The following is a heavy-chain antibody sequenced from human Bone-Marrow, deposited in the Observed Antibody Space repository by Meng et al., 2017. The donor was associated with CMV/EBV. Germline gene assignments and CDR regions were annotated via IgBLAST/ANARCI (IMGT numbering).Heavy chain of an antibody. V-gene: IGHV4-39*07. CDR2: IYYSGST. D-gene: IGHD6-13*01. CDR3: ARGGAAGVRYLFDP. J-gene: IGHJ5*02. CDR1: GGSISSSSYY. Sequence: GSLRLSCTVSGGSISSSSYYWGWIRQPPGKGLEWIGNIYYSGSTYYNPSLKSRVTISVDTSKNQFSLKLSSVTAADPAVYYCARGGAAGVRYLFDPWGQGTLVTVSS.